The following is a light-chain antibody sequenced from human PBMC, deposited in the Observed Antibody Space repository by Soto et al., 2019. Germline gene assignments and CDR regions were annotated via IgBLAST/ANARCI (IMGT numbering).Light chain of an antibody. CDR3: QQCYSSPCT. V-gene: IGKV1-39*01. CDR2: GAS. Sequence: DIRLTQSPSSLSAFVGDRVTITCRSSQNIRNYLNWYQQKPGKAPKVQIYGASSLQSGVPSTFSGSGSGTEFTLTISSRQPEDFATYFCQQCYSSPCTFGQGAKLQIK. J-gene: IGKJ2*02. CDR1: QNIRNY.